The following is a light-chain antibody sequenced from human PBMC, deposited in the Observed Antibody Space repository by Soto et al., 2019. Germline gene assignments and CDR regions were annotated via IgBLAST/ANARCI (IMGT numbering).Light chain of an antibody. Sequence: DIQMTQSPSSLSASVGDRVTITCRASQSIRIYLNWYQQKPGKAPNLLIYAASSLQSGVPSRFSGSGSGTDFTLTISSLQPEDFATYYCQQSSSTLYTFGQGTKLEIK. CDR2: AAS. J-gene: IGKJ2*01. V-gene: IGKV1-39*01. CDR3: QQSSSTLYT. CDR1: QSIRIY.